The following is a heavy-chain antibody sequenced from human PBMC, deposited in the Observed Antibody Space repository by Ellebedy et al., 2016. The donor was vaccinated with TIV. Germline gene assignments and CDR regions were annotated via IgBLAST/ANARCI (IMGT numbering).Heavy chain of an antibody. D-gene: IGHD3-9*01. CDR1: GFSLTSMLRG. V-gene: IGHV2-5*02. J-gene: IGHJ4*02. Sequence: SGPTLVKPTETLTLTCTISGFSLTSMLRGVGWIRQPPGKAPEWLAIIYWDDDKRYSPSLKSRLTIKKDTSKSQVVLSLTDMGPADTATYYCAHRQFYEVLTGYYTPYFDYWGQGTPVTVSS. CDR2: IYWDDDK. CDR3: AHRQFYEVLTGYYTPYFDY.